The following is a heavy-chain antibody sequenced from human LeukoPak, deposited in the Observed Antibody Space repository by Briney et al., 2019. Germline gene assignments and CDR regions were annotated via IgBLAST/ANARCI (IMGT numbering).Heavy chain of an antibody. CDR1: GFTFSSYW. Sequence: GGSLRLSCAASGFTFSSYWMHWVRQAPGKGLEWVSAISGSGGSTYYADSVKGRFTISRDNSKNTLYLQMNSLRAEDTAVYYCAKDDYDCSGGSCYSAPGAFDIWGQGTMVTVSS. D-gene: IGHD2-15*01. V-gene: IGHV3-23*01. CDR2: ISGSGGST. CDR3: AKDDYDCSGGSCYSAPGAFDI. J-gene: IGHJ3*02.